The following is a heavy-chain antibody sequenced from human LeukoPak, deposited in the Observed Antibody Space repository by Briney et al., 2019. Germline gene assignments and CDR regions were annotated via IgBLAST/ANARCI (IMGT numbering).Heavy chain of an antibody. CDR2: IYYSGST. CDR1: GGSISSSPYY. V-gene: IGHV4-39*01. Sequence: NSSETLSLTCTVSGGSISSSPYYWGWIRQPPGKGLEWIGGIYYSGSTYYNPSLKSRVTISVDTSKNQFSLKLSSVTATDTAVYYCARGIGAAAPWGQGTLVTVSS. D-gene: IGHD6-13*01. CDR3: ARGIGAAAP. J-gene: IGHJ5*02.